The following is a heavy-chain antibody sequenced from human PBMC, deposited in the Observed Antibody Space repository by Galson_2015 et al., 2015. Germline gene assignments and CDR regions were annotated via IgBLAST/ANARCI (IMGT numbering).Heavy chain of an antibody. CDR3: ARERYYGSGSYYDPLHDAFDI. V-gene: IGHV4-61*02. CDR1: GGSISSGSYY. D-gene: IGHD3-10*01. Sequence: TLSLTCTVSGGSISSGSYYWGWIRQPAGKGLEWIGRIYTSGSTNYNPSLKSRVTISVDTSKNQFSLKLSSVTAADTAVYYCARERYYGSGSYYDPLHDAFDIWGQGTMVTISS. J-gene: IGHJ3*02. CDR2: IYTSGST.